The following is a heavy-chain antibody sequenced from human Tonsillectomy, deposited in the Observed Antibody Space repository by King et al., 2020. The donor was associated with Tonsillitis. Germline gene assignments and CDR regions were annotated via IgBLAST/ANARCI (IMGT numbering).Heavy chain of an antibody. J-gene: IGHJ3*02. CDR2: ISSSGSTI. D-gene: IGHD3-22*01. CDR3: AREGIDYYDSSGYYRVDAFDI. Sequence: VQLVESGGGLVQPGGSLRLSCAASGFTFSSYEMNWVRQAPGKGLEWVSYISSSGSTIYYADSVKGRFTISRDNTKNSLYLQINSLRAEDKAVYYCAREGIDYYDSSGYYRVDAFDIWGQGTMVTVSS. V-gene: IGHV3-48*03. CDR1: GFTFSSYE.